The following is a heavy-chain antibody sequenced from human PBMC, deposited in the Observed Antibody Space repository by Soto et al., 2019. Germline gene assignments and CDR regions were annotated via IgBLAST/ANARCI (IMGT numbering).Heavy chain of an antibody. CDR2: ISGTSPST. J-gene: IGHJ4*02. CDR1: GFTFSAYA. D-gene: IGHD3-3*01. V-gene: IGHV3-23*01. CDR3: ATRIFGVEY. Sequence: EVQLLESGGGLVQPGGSLRLSCAASGFTFSAYAMSWVRQAPGKGLEWVSAISGTSPSTYYADSVQGRFSISTASSRKTLFLQMNTLRAEDTAVYFCATRIFGVEYWGQGTLVTVSS.